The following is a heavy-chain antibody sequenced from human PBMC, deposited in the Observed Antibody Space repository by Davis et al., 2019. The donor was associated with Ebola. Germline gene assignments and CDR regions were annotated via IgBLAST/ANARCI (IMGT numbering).Heavy chain of an antibody. CDR3: ARSRRTMIVARRAFDI. CDR2: INHSGST. Sequence: PSETLSLTCAVYGGSFSGYYWSWIRQPPGKGLEWIGEINHSGSTNYNPSLKSRVTISLDTSKNQFSLKLTSVTAADTAVYYCARSRRTMIVARRAFDIWGQETMVTVSS. V-gene: IGHV4-34*01. J-gene: IGHJ3*02. D-gene: IGHD3-22*01. CDR1: GGSFSGYY.